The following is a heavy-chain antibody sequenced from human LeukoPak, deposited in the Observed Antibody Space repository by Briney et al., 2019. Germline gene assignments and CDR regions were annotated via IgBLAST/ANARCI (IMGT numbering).Heavy chain of an antibody. V-gene: IGHV4-59*01. CDR1: GGSISSYY. CDR2: IYYSGST. CDR3: ARAYCGGDCYYGWFDP. Sequence: SETLSLTCTVSGGSISSYYWSWIRQPPGKGLEWIGYIYYSGSTNYNPSLKSRVTISVDTSKNQFSLKLSSVTAADTAVYYCARAYCGGDCYYGWFDPWGQGTLVTVSS. J-gene: IGHJ5*02. D-gene: IGHD2-21*02.